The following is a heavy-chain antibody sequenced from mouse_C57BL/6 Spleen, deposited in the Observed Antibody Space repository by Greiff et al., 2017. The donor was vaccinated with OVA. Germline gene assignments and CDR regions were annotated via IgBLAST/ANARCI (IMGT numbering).Heavy chain of an antibody. CDR2: IDPENGDS. Sequence: EVKLQESGAELVRPGASVKLSCTASGFNIKDDYMHWVQQRPEQGLEWIGLIDPENGDSEYASKFQGKANITADTSSNTAYLQLSSLASEDTAVYYCTTGYSAYWGQGTLVTVSA. CDR1: GFNIKDDY. J-gene: IGHJ3*01. V-gene: IGHV14-4*01. D-gene: IGHD2-3*01. CDR3: TTGYSAY.